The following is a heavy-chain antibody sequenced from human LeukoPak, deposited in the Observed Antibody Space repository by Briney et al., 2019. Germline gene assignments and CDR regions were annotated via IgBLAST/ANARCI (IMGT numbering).Heavy chain of an antibody. V-gene: IGHV1-2*04. Sequence: ASVKVSCKASGYTFTGYYMHWVRQAPGQGLEWMGWINPNSGGTNYAQKFQGWVTMTRDTSISTAYMELSRLRSDDTAVYYCAKEDYYDSSYPAFDIWGQGTMVTVSS. CDR1: GYTFTGYY. CDR3: AKEDYYDSSYPAFDI. J-gene: IGHJ3*02. CDR2: INPNSGGT. D-gene: IGHD3-22*01.